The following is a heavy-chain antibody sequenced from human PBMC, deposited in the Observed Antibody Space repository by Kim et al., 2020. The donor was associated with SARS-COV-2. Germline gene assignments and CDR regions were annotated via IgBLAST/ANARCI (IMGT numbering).Heavy chain of an antibody. CDR1: GYTFTSYA. CDR2: INAGNGNT. V-gene: IGHV1-3*01. Sequence: ASVKVSCKASGYTFTSYAMHWVRQAPGQRLEWMGWINAGNGNTKYSQKFQGRVTITRDTSASTAYMELSSLRSEDTAVYYCAREGSGIYYYGMDVWGQGTTVTVSS. CDR3: AREGSGIYYYGMDV. D-gene: IGHD1-26*01. J-gene: IGHJ6*02.